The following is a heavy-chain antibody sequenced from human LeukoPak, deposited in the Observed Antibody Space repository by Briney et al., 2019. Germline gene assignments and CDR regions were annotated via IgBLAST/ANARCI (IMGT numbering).Heavy chain of an antibody. CDR2: IYSGGST. CDR3: ARVEDYYYDSSPDNFDY. Sequence: GGSLRLSCAASGFTVSSNYMSWVRQAPGKGLEWVSVIYSGGSTYYADSVKGRFTISRDNSKNTLYLQMNSLRAEDTAVYYCARVEDYYYDSSPDNFDYWGQGTLVTVSS. V-gene: IGHV3-53*01. CDR1: GFTVSSNY. J-gene: IGHJ4*02. D-gene: IGHD3-22*01.